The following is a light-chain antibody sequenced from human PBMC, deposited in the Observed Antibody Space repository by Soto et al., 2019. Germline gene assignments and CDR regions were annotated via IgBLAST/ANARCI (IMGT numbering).Light chain of an antibody. Sequence: DIVVTQSPSALCVSPLVRATLSCRASQSVNINLAWYQQKPGQAPRLLIFGASSRANGIPARFSGSGSGTEFTLTISNLQTEDFAVYYCQQYNKWPRTFGQGTKVDIK. J-gene: IGKJ1*01. CDR2: GAS. CDR3: QQYNKWPRT. CDR1: QSVNIN. V-gene: IGKV3-15*01.